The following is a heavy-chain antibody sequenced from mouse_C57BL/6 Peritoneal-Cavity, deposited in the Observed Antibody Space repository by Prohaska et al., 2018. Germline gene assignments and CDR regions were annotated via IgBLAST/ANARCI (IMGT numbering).Heavy chain of an antibody. J-gene: IGHJ1*03. CDR2: FNSDGSAX. CDR3: MRYGNYWYFDV. D-gene: IGHD2-1*01. Sequence: EVQLLETGGGLVQPGGSRGLSCEGSGFTFSGFWMSWVRQTPGKTLEWLGDFNSDGSAXNYAPSIKDRFTSFRDNDKSTLYLQMSNVRSEDTATYFCMRYGNYWYFDVWGTGTTVTVSS. CDR1: GFTFSGFW. V-gene: IGHV11-2*01.